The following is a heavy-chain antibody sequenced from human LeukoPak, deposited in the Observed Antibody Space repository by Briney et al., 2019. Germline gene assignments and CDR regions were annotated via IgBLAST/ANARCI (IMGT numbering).Heavy chain of an antibody. D-gene: IGHD4-17*01. CDR3: AKDQGRDYAPYGSATHFF. CDR1: GLTFSSSA. J-gene: IGHJ4*02. V-gene: IGHV3-23*01. Sequence: GGSLRLSCAASGLTFSSSAMSWVRQAPGKGLQWVSSISGGGDYTQYADSVKGRFTISRGNSQNTLYLLMNSLRAEDTATYYCAKDQGRDYAPYGSATHFFWGQGALVTVSS. CDR2: ISGGGDYT.